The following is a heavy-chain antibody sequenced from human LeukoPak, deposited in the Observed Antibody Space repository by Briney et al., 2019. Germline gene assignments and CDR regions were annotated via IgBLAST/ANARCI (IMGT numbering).Heavy chain of an antibody. J-gene: IGHJ5*02. CDR3: ARDHYDILTGQRGFDP. CDR2: AFHSGIT. V-gene: IGHV4-4*08. CDR1: GGSISNYC. Sequence: PSETLSLTCTVSGGSISNYCWTWIRQPPGKGLEWIGYAFHSGITNYNPSLKSQVTISIDTSKNQFSLKLSSVTAADTAVYYCARDHYDILTGQRGFDPWGQGTLVTVSS. D-gene: IGHD3-9*01.